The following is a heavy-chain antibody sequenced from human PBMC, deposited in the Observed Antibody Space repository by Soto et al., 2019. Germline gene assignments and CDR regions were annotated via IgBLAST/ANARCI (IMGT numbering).Heavy chain of an antibody. CDR1: GGTFSTST. D-gene: IGHD3-10*01. Sequence: SVKVSCKASGGTFSTSTFTWVRQAPGQGLEWMGRIIPIFGTADYAQKFQGRVTLTRDTSASTAYMELSSLRSEDTAVYYCASCPQNCITSSPCCLFFDYWGQGTLVTVSS. J-gene: IGHJ4*02. CDR2: IIPIFGTA. V-gene: IGHV1-69*08. CDR3: ASCPQNCITSSPCCLFFDY.